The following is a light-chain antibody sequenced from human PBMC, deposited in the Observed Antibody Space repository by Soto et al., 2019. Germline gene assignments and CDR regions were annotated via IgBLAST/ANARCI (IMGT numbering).Light chain of an antibody. CDR1: QSVSSSH. CDR3: QQYGTSPWT. J-gene: IGKJ1*01. Sequence: EIVLTQSPGTLSLSPGERATLSCRASQSVSSSHLAWYQQKPGQAPRLLISGASSRATGIPDRFTGSGSGTDFTLTINSLEPEDVAVYYCQQYGTSPWTFGQGTKVDIK. CDR2: GAS. V-gene: IGKV3-20*01.